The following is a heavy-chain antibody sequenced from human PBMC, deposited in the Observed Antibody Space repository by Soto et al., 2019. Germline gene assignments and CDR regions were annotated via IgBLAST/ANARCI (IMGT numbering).Heavy chain of an antibody. J-gene: IGHJ4*02. D-gene: IGHD3-3*01. CDR3: AREDDFWSGYYKIDY. Sequence: GGSLRLSCAASGFTFSSYSMNWVRQAPGKGLEWVSYISSSSSTIYYADSVKGRFTISRDNAKNSLYLQMNSLRAEDTAVYYCAREDDFWSGYYKIDYWGQGTLVTVSS. CDR2: ISSSSSTI. V-gene: IGHV3-48*01. CDR1: GFTFSSYS.